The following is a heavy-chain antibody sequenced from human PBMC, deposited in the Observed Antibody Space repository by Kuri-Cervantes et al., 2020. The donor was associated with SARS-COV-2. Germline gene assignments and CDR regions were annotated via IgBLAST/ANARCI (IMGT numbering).Heavy chain of an antibody. CDR2: IYYSGST. Sequence: SETLSLTCAVFGGSSSGYYWGWIRQPPGEGLEWIGSIYYSGSTNYNQSLKSRVTISVDTSKDQFSLKLSSVTAADRAVYYCARHESVTGDWYFDLWGRGTLVTVSS. V-gene: IGHV4-34*01. J-gene: IGHJ2*01. CDR1: GGSSSGYY. D-gene: IGHD7-27*01. CDR3: ARHESVTGDWYFDL.